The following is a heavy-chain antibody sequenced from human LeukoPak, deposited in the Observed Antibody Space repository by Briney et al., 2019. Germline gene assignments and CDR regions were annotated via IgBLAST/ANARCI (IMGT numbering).Heavy chain of an antibody. Sequence: SETLSLTCTVSGGSISSYYWSWIRQPPGKGLEWIGYIYYSGSTNYNPSLKSRVTISVDTSKNQFSLKLSSVTAADTAVYYCAREKVGYSYGPYYYYGMDVWGQGTTVTASS. V-gene: IGHV4-59*01. CDR2: IYYSGST. D-gene: IGHD5-18*01. CDR3: AREKVGYSYGPYYYYGMDV. CDR1: GGSISSYY. J-gene: IGHJ6*02.